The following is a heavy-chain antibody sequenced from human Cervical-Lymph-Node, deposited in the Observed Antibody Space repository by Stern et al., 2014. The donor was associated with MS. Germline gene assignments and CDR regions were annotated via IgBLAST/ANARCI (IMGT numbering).Heavy chain of an antibody. CDR2: INSYNGIT. Sequence: VQLVQSGSELKKPGASVKVSCKASGYTFTHYGITWVRQAPGPGLEWMGWINSYNGITTYAQAFTGRFVFSFDASVSTAYLHISNLKADDTAIYYCARLRVGNITRDYWGPGTLVTVSS. V-gene: IGHV7-4-1*02. D-gene: IGHD1-26*01. J-gene: IGHJ4*02. CDR3: ARLRVGNITRDY. CDR1: GYTFTHYG.